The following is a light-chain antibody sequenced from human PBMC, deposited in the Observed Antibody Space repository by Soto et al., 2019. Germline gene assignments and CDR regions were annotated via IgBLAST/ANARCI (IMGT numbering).Light chain of an antibody. CDR3: QHYGTSAL. CDR1: QSVSDSY. Sequence: EIVLTQSPGTLSLSPGERATLSCRASQSVSDSYLAWYQQKPGQAPRLLIYASSRATGIPDWFSGSGSGTDFTLTISRLEPEDFAVYYCQHYGTSALFGPGTKVDIK. V-gene: IGKV3-20*01. CDR2: AS. J-gene: IGKJ3*01.